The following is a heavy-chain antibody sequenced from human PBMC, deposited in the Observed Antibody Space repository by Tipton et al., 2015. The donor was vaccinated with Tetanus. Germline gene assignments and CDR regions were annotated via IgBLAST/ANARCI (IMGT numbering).Heavy chain of an antibody. Sequence: SLRLSCAASGFTFSNFGMNWVRQAPGKGLEWVSYISYSSTSIYYADSVKGRFAISRDNAKNSLHLQMNSLRAEDTAVYYCARWVYSSGWDYFDYWGQGTLVTVSS. CDR1: GFTFSNFG. D-gene: IGHD6-19*01. J-gene: IGHJ4*02. CDR2: ISYSSTSI. V-gene: IGHV3-48*01. CDR3: ARWVYSSGWDYFDY.